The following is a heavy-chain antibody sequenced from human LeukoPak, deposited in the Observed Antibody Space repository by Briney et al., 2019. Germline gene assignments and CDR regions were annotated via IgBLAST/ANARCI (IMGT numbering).Heavy chain of an antibody. CDR3: TTDSPGGWYRVSPN. CDR2: ISGSGGST. Sequence: GGSLRLSCAASGFTFSSYAMSWVRQAPGKGLEWVSAISGSGGSTYYADSVKGRFTISRDNSKNTLYLQMNSLKTEDTAVYYCTTDSPGGWYRVSPNWGQGTLVTVSS. CDR1: GFTFSSYA. J-gene: IGHJ4*02. D-gene: IGHD6-19*01. V-gene: IGHV3-23*01.